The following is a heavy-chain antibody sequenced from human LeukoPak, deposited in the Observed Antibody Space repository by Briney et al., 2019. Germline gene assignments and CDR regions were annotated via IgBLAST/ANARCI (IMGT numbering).Heavy chain of an antibody. CDR2: MNPNSGNT. D-gene: IGHD6-19*01. Sequence: ASVKVSCKASGYTFTSYDINWVRQATGQGLEWMGWMNPNSGNTGYAQKFQGRVTMTRNTSISTAYMELSSLRSEDTAVYYCAREGYSSGWYGFDYYYGMDVWGQGTTVTVSS. V-gene: IGHV1-8*01. CDR3: AREGYSSGWYGFDYYYGMDV. CDR1: GYTFTSYD. J-gene: IGHJ6*02.